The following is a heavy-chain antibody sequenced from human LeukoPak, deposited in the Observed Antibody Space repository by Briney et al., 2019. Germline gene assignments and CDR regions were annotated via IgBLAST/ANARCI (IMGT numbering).Heavy chain of an antibody. CDR3: AKDQYYYDTSGYPIY. CDR2: IRYDGNNK. Sequence: GGSLRLSCAASEFTFSSFGMHWVRQAPGKRLEWVAFIRYDGNNKYYADSVRGRFTISRDNSKNTLYLEMNSLRAEDTAVYYCAKDQYYYDTSGYPIYWGQGTLVTAPS. J-gene: IGHJ4*02. D-gene: IGHD3-22*01. CDR1: EFTFSSFG. V-gene: IGHV3-30*02.